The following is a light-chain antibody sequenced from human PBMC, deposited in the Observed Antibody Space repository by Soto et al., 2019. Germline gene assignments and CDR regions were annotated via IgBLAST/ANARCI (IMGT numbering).Light chain of an antibody. CDR3: QQRSNWPST. V-gene: IGKV3-11*01. CDR2: DAS. Sequence: EIVFTQSPATLSLSPGERAALSCRASQSVSSYVAWYQQKPGQAPRLLIYDASKRAPGIPARCTGSGSGTDFTLTISSLEPEDFAVYFCQQRSNWPSTFGGGTKVEI. J-gene: IGKJ4*01. CDR1: QSVSSY.